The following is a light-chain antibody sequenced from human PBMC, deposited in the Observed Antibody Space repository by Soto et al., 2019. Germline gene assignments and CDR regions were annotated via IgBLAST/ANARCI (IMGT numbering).Light chain of an antibody. CDR3: QQSYSTPLYT. CDR2: AAS. J-gene: IGKJ2*01. V-gene: IGKV1-39*01. CDR1: QSISSY. Sequence: DIQMTQSTSSLSASVGDRVTITCRANQSISSYLNWYQQKPGKAPKLLIYAASSLQSGVPSRFSGSGSGTDFTLTISSLQPEDFATYDCQQSYSTPLYTFGQGTKLEIK.